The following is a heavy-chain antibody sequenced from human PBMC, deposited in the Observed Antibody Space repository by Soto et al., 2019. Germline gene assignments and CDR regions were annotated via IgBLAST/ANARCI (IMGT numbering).Heavy chain of an antibody. D-gene: IGHD4-4*01. Sequence: ASVKVSCKASGYTFTSYAMHWVRQAPGQRLEWMGWINAGNGNTKYSQKFQGRVTITRDTSASTAYMELSSLRSEGTAVYYCAGAYMTTVTEGGMDVWRQGTTVTVSS. J-gene: IGHJ6*02. CDR1: GYTFTSYA. V-gene: IGHV1-3*01. CDR3: AGAYMTTVTEGGMDV. CDR2: INAGNGNT.